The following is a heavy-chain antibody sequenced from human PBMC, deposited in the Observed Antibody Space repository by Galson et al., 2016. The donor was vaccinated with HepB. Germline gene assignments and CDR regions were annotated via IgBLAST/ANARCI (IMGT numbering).Heavy chain of an antibody. J-gene: IGHJ4*02. CDR3: ERDGDVPSDYYDSSGRGYFDY. V-gene: IGHV3-30*04. D-gene: IGHD3-22*01. CDR1: GFRFSGYA. Sequence: SLRLSCAASGFRFSGYAMHWVRQAPGKGLEWVAVISYDGSKKYYADSVKGRFTISRDNSKNTLYLQMNSLRAEDTAVYYCERDGDVPSDYYDSSGRGYFDYWGQGTLVSVSS. CDR2: ISYDGSKK.